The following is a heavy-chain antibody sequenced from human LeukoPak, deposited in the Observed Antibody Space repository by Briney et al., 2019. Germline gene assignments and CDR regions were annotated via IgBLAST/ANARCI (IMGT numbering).Heavy chain of an antibody. J-gene: IGHJ4*02. Sequence: GGSLRLSCAASGFTFSSYAMSWVRQAPGKGLEWVADISGSGGSTYYADSVKGRFTISRDNAKNSLYLQMNSLRAEDTAVYYCARDESYYYFIYWGQGTLVTVSS. D-gene: IGHD1-26*01. CDR3: ARDESYYYFIY. V-gene: IGHV3-23*01. CDR1: GFTFSSYA. CDR2: ISGSGGST.